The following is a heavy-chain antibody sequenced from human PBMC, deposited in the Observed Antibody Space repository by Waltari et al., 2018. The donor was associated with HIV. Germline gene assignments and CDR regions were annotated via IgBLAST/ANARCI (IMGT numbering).Heavy chain of an antibody. CDR1: GFTFSSYE. J-gene: IGHJ2*01. CDR3: AKVREKQLWLRNWDFDL. V-gene: IGHV3-48*03. Sequence: EVKLVESGGGWVQPGGSVRLSCAVAGFTFSSYEFNWVRQAPGKGLEWISYISSSGSSIYYADSVKGRFTISRDNGKKSLYLQMNILRAEDTAVYYCAKVREKQLWLRNWDFDLWGRGTLVTVSS. D-gene: IGHD5-18*01. CDR2: ISSSGSSI.